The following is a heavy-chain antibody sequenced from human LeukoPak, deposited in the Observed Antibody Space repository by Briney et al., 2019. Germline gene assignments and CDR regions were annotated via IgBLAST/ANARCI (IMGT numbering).Heavy chain of an antibody. J-gene: IGHJ4*02. CDR3: AREYMITFGGVHYYFDY. Sequence: GGSLRLSCAASGFTVSSNYMSWVRQAPGKGLEWVSVIYSGGSTYYADSVKGRFTISRDNSKNTLYLQMNSLRAEDTAVYYCAREYMITFGGVHYYFDYWGQGTLVSVSS. CDR2: IYSGGST. D-gene: IGHD3-16*01. V-gene: IGHV3-66*01. CDR1: GFTVSSNY.